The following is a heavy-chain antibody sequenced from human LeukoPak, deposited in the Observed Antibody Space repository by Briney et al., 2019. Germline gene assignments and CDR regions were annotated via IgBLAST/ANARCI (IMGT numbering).Heavy chain of an antibody. Sequence: SVKVSCKASGGTFSTYAISWVRQAPGQGLEWMGGIIPLFGTANYAQKFQGRVTITADKSTSTAYMELSSLRSEDTAVYFCASGPRITMIVDSKPYYNYMDVWGKGTTVTVSS. D-gene: IGHD3-22*01. CDR2: IIPLFGTA. CDR1: GGTFSTYA. V-gene: IGHV1-69*06. CDR3: ASGPRITMIVDSKPYYNYMDV. J-gene: IGHJ6*03.